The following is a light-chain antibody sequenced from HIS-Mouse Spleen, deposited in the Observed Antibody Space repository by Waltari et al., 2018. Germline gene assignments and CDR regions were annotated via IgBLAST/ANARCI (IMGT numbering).Light chain of an antibody. CDR2: DDS. J-gene: IGLJ2*01. Sequence: SYVLTQPPSVSVAPGKTARITCGGNNIGSKSVHWYQQKPGQAPVLVVYDDSDRPSGIPELLSGSNSGNTANLTSSRVEAGDEADYYCQVWDSSSDHVVFGGGTKLTVL. CDR1: NIGSKS. V-gene: IGLV3-21*03. CDR3: QVWDSSSDHVV.